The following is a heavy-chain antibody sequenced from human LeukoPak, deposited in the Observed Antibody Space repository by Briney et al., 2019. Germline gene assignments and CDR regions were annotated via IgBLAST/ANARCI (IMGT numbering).Heavy chain of an antibody. D-gene: IGHD3-22*01. Sequence: SPALSLTCTVSRASFSSGDQYWNWLRQSPGKGLEWIGSIHPSGRLYNNPSLESRVTISIDTSKNQFSLNLNSVTAADTAVYFCSRGLDSRKLGYWGQGTLVTVSS. J-gene: IGHJ4*02. V-gene: IGHV4-31*03. CDR3: SRGLDSRKLGY. CDR2: IHPSGRL. CDR1: RASFSSGDQY.